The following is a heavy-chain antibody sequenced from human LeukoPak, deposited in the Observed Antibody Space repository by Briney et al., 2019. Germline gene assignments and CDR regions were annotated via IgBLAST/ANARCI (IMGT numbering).Heavy chain of an antibody. CDR1: GFTFSSYA. D-gene: IGHD6-13*01. Sequence: GGSLRLSCAASGFTFSSYAISCARHAPRKWLESVSAITGSVGSTYYADSVKWRFTFNIRNSKTTLYLQMTRLRAEDTPVYYCAKGRYSSSWYKDYYYYTDVWGKGTKASVSS. V-gene: IGHV3-23*01. CDR3: AKGRYSSSWYKDYYYYTDV. CDR2: ITGSVGST. J-gene: IGHJ6*03.